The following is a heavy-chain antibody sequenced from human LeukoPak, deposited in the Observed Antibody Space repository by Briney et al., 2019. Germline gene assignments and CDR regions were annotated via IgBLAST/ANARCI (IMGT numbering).Heavy chain of an antibody. CDR1: GYTLTELS. D-gene: IGHD3-10*01. CDR2: FDPEDGET. CDR3: ATGPVLLWFGESPVQDI. V-gene: IGHV1-24*01. Sequence: ASVKVSCKVSGYTLTELSMHWVRQAPGKGLEWMGGFDPEDGETIYAQKFQGRVTMTEDTSTDTAYMELSSLRSEDTAVYYCATGPVLLWFGESPVQDIWGQGTMVTVSS. J-gene: IGHJ3*02.